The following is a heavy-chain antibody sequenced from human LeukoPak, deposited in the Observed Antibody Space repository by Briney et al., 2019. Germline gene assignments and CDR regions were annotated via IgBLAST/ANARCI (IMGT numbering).Heavy chain of an antibody. CDR3: AKDWEAKYSSSIPWFDP. CDR2: ISGSGGST. D-gene: IGHD6-6*01. V-gene: IGHV3-23*01. CDR1: GFTFSSYA. J-gene: IGHJ5*02. Sequence: GGPLRLSCAASGFTFSSYAMSWVRQAPGKGLEWVSAISGSGGSTYYADSVKGRFTISRDNSKNTLYLQMNSLRAEDTAVYYCAKDWEAKYSSSIPWFDPWGQGTLVTVSS.